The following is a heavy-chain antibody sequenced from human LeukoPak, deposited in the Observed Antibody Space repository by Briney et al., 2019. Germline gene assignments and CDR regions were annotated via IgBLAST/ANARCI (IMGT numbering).Heavy chain of an antibody. D-gene: IGHD6-13*01. J-gene: IGHJ3*02. V-gene: IGHV4-61*02. CDR2: IYASGST. CDR1: GGSISSAGYF. CDR3: ARDNLPAGINDAFDI. Sequence: SQTLSLTCSVSGGSISSAGYFWTWIRQPAGKRLEWIGRIYASGSTNYNPSLVSRVALSIDTSRNQFSLRLSSVTAADTAVYYCARDNLPAGINDAFDIWGQGTRVTVSS.